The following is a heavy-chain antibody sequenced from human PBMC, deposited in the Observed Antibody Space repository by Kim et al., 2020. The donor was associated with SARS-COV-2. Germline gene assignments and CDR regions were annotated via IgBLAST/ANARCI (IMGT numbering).Heavy chain of an antibody. J-gene: IGHJ5*02. D-gene: IGHD1-1*01. Sequence: GGSLRLSCAASGFTVSGYWMNWVRQAPGKGLVWVSRINSDGTNIKYADSVKGRFTISGDNAKNTVYLQMNSLRAEDTATYYCARSSETRTTGALDPWGQGTLVTVSS. CDR1: GFTVSGYW. V-gene: IGHV3-74*03. CDR2: INSDGTNI. CDR3: ARSSETRTTGALDP.